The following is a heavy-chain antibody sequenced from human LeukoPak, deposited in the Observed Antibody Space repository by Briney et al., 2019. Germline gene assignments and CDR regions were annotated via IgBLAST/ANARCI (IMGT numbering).Heavy chain of an antibody. D-gene: IGHD2-15*01. Sequence: SETLSLTCAVYGGSFSGYYWSWIRQPPGKGLEWIGEINHSGSTNYNPSLKSRVTISVDTSKNQFSLKLSSVTAADTAVYYYARPVVVVAARARDAFDIWGQGTMVTVSS. CDR2: INHSGST. CDR1: GGSFSGYY. J-gene: IGHJ3*02. V-gene: IGHV4-34*01. CDR3: ARPVVVVAARARDAFDI.